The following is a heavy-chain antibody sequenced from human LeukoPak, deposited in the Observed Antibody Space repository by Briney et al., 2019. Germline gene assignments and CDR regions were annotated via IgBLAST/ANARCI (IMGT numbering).Heavy chain of an antibody. CDR1: GFTFSSYA. Sequence: GGSLRLSCSASGFTFSSYAMHWVRQAPGKGLEYVSAISSNGGSTYYADSVKGRFTISRDNSKNTLYLQMSSLRAEDTAVYHCVNLAKFAGEDYWGQGTLVTVSS. J-gene: IGHJ4*02. CDR2: ISSNGGST. D-gene: IGHD3-10*01. CDR3: VNLAKFAGEDY. V-gene: IGHV3-64D*06.